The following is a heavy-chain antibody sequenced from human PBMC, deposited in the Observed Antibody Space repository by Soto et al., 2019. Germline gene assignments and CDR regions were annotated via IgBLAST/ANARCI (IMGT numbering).Heavy chain of an antibody. Sequence: QVQLVESGGGVAQPGRSLRLSCAASGFTFSKYGMHWGRQAPGKGLEWVAVISYDGRNKHYADSVKGRFTISRDNSKNTLYLQMNGLRAEDTAVYYCAKDLNVGWWSGWAALVDYWGQGTLVTVSS. CDR2: ISYDGRNK. J-gene: IGHJ4*02. CDR1: GFTFSKYG. CDR3: AKDLNVGWWSGWAALVDY. D-gene: IGHD2-15*01. V-gene: IGHV3-30*18.